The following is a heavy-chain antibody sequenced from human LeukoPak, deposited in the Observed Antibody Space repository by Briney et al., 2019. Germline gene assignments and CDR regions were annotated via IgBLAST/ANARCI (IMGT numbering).Heavy chain of an antibody. CDR1: GFTFSSYA. V-gene: IGHV3-23*01. D-gene: IGHD4-23*01. J-gene: IGHJ4*02. Sequence: PGGSLRLSCAASGFTFSSYAMNWVRQAPGKGLEWVSTISGSGGSTYCADSVKGRFTISRDNSKNTLYLQMNSLRAEDTAVYYCAKQGKYYFDYWGQGTLVTVSS. CDR2: ISGSGGST. CDR3: AKQGKYYFDY.